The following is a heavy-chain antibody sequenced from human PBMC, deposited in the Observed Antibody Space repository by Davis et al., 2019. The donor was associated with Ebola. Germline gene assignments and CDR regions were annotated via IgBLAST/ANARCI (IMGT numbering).Heavy chain of an antibody. J-gene: IGHJ4*02. CDR2: IYYSGST. Sequence: MPGGSLRLSCTVSGGSISSSSYYWGWIRQPPGKGLEWIGSIYYSGSTYYNPSLKSRVTISVDTSKNQFSLKLSSVTAADTAVYYCAVYSSSSLLGWYYFDYWGQGTLVTVSS. CDR1: GGSISSSSYY. D-gene: IGHD6-6*01. CDR3: AVYSSSSLLGWYYFDY. V-gene: IGHV4-39*01.